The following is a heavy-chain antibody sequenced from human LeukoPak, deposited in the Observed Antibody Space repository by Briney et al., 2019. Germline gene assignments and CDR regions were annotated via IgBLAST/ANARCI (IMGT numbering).Heavy chain of an antibody. V-gene: IGHV3-53*01. CDR2: IYSGGST. D-gene: IGHD4-17*01. J-gene: IGHJ5*02. CDR1: GLTVSSNY. CDR3: ARVTVTTPNWFDP. Sequence: GGSLRLSCAASGLTVSSNYMNWVRQAPGKGLEWVSIIYSGGSTYYADSVKGRFTISRDNSKDTLYLQMNSLRAEDTAVYYCARVTVTTPNWFDPWGQGTLVTVSS.